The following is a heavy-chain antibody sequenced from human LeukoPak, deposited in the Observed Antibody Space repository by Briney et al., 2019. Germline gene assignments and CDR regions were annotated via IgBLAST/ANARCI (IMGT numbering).Heavy chain of an antibody. Sequence: QAGGSLRLSCETSGFTFISYGMHWVRQTPGKGLEWVAVISKDGGNKFYADSLKGRVTISRDDSKNTIYLYMNTLRPEDSGIYYCAKDGGLTGDNYFDHWGLRTLVTVSS. CDR3: AKDGGLTGDNYFDH. D-gene: IGHD3-9*01. CDR1: GFTFISYG. V-gene: IGHV3-30*18. CDR2: ISKDGGNK. J-gene: IGHJ4*02.